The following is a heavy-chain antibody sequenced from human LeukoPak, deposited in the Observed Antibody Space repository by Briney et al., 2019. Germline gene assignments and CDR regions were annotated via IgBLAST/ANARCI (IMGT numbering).Heavy chain of an antibody. CDR2: IYYSGST. CDR3: ARGNGGWLEEGDAFDI. V-gene: IGHV4-59*01. CDR1: GGSISSYY. D-gene: IGHD5-12*01. Sequence: TETLSLTCTVSGGSISSYYWSWIRQPPGKGLEWIGYIYYSGSTNYNPSLKSRVTISVDTSKNQFSLKLSSVTAADTAVYYCARGNGGWLEEGDAFDIWGQGTMVTVSS. J-gene: IGHJ3*02.